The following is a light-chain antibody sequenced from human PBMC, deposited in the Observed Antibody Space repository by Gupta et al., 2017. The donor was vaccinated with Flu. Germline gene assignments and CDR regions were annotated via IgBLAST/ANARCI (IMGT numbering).Light chain of an antibody. J-gene: IGKJ1*01. CDR2: GAS. CDR3: QQTYSTLST. Sequence: SVGDRVTITCRASQTISSYLNWYQKNPGKAPKLLIYGASNLQSGVPSRFSGSGSGTDFSLTISSLQPEDFATYFCQQTYSTLSTFGQGT. CDR1: QTISSY. V-gene: IGKV1-39*01.